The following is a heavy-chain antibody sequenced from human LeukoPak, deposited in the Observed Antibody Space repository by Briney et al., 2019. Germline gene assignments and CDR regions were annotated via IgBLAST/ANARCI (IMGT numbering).Heavy chain of an antibody. Sequence: PGGSLRLSCAASGFTFSNAWMSWVRQAPGKGLEWVGRIKSKTDGGTTDYAAPVKGRFTIPRDDSKNTLYLQMNSLKTEDTAVYYCTTRIAVAGNPDYWGQGTLVTVSS. CDR1: GFTFSNAW. J-gene: IGHJ4*02. CDR3: TTRIAVAGNPDY. D-gene: IGHD6-19*01. V-gene: IGHV3-15*01. CDR2: IKSKTDGGTT.